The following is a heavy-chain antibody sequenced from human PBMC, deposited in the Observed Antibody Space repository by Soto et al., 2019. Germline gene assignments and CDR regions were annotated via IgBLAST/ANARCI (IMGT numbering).Heavy chain of an antibody. J-gene: IGHJ5*02. CDR1: GFTFSSYG. Sequence: PGGSLRLSCAASGFTFSSYGMHWVRQAPGKGLEWVAVISYDGSNKYYADSVKGRFTISRDNSKNTLYLQMNSLRAEDTAVYYCAKDPRIDRPSRHRKYNWFDPWGQGTLVTVSS. CDR2: ISYDGSNK. V-gene: IGHV3-30*18. CDR3: AKDPRIDRPSRHRKYNWFDP. D-gene: IGHD3-22*01.